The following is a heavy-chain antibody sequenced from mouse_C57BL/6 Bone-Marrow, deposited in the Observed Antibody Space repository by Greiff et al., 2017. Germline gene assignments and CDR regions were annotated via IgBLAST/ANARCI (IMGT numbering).Heavy chain of an antibody. D-gene: IGHD2-5*01. J-gene: IGHJ4*01. CDR2: IWRGGST. CDR1: GFSLTSYG. V-gene: IGHV2-5*01. Sequence: QVQLQQSGPGLVQPSQSLSITCTVSGFSLTSYGVHWVRQSPGKGLEWLGVIWRGGSTDYNSAFMSRLSITKDNSKSQVFFKMNSLQADDTAIYYCANLAYYSNYDYAMDYWGQGTSVTVSS. CDR3: ANLAYYSNYDYAMDY.